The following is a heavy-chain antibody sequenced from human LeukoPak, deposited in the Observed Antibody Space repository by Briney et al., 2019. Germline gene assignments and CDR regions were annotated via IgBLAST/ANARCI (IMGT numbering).Heavy chain of an antibody. CDR3: ARDMRIGYSDFKGAFDI. CDR1: GHTFTGYY. J-gene: IGHJ3*02. Sequence: ASVKVSCKASGHTFTGYYMHWVRQAPGQGLEWMGWINPNSGGTNYAQKFQGRVTMTRDTSISTAYMELSRLRSDDTAVYYCARDMRIGYSDFKGAFDIWGQGTMVTVSS. CDR2: INPNSGGT. V-gene: IGHV1-2*02. D-gene: IGHD3-22*01.